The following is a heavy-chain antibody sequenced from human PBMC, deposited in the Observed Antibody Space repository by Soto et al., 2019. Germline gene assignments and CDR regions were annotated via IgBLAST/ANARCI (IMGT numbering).Heavy chain of an antibody. CDR2: VSSSGST. CDR3: ASGFYDSRGYSEAFDI. V-gene: IGHV4-59*01. Sequence: LSLTCTVSGGSISGDHWNWIRQPPGKGLEWIAYVSSSGSTKYNPSLKSRVTISIDTTKNQFSLRLSSVTAADTAVYYCASGFYDSRGYSEAFDIWGQGTKVTVSS. D-gene: IGHD3-22*01. J-gene: IGHJ3*02. CDR1: GGSISGDH.